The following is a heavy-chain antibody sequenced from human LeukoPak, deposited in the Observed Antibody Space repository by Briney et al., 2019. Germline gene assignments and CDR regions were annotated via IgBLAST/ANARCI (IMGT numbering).Heavy chain of an antibody. D-gene: IGHD2-2*01. Sequence: ETLSLTCTVSGGSISSYYWSWIRQPAGKGLEWIGRIYTSGSTNYNPSLKSRVTMSVDTSKNQFSLKLSSVTAADTAVYYCARGVVVVPAAIRYYYYYMDVWGKGTTVTISS. V-gene: IGHV4-4*07. CDR1: GGSISSYY. J-gene: IGHJ6*03. CDR2: IYTSGST. CDR3: ARGVVVVPAAIRYYYYYMDV.